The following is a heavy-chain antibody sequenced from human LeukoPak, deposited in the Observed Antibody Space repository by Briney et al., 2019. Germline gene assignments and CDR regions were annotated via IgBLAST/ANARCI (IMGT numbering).Heavy chain of an antibody. V-gene: IGHV1-3*01. CDR3: ARDTGSRSLHY. Sequence: ASVKVSCKASGYTFTTYAIHWVRQAPGQRLEWMGWINVGNGNTRYSQKFQGRFTITRDTSASTAYMELSSLRSEDTAVYYCARDTGSRSLHYWGQGTPVTVSS. J-gene: IGHJ4*02. D-gene: IGHD3-10*01. CDR2: INVGNGNT. CDR1: GYTFTTYA.